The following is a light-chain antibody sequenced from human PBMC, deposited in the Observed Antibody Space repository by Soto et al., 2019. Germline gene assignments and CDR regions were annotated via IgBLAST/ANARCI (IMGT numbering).Light chain of an antibody. J-gene: IGLJ1*01. V-gene: IGLV2-14*01. CDR2: EVS. Sequence: QSVLTQPASVSGSPGQSITISCTGTSSDVGGYNCVSWYQQHPGKAPKLMIYEVSNRPSGVSNRFSGSKSGNTASLTISGLQAEDEADYYCSSYTSSSGVFGTGTKVTVL. CDR3: SSYTSSSGV. CDR1: SSDVGGYNC.